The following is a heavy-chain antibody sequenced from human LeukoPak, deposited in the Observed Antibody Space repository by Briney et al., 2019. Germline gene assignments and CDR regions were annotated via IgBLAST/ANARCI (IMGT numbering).Heavy chain of an antibody. D-gene: IGHD3-22*01. V-gene: IGHV3-21*01. CDR1: GFTFSSYS. Sequence: GGSLRLSCAASGFTFSSYSMNWVRQAPGKGLEWVSSISSSSSYIYYADSVKGRFTISRDNAKNSLYLQMNSLRAEDTAVYYCAXDYGYYDSSGYDYWGQGTLVTVXS. CDR2: ISSSSSYI. J-gene: IGHJ4*02. CDR3: AXDYGYYDSSGYDY.